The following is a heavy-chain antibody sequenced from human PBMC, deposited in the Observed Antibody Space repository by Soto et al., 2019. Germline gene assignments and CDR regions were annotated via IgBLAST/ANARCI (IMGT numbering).Heavy chain of an antibody. J-gene: IGHJ3*02. CDR2: ISAYNGNT. CDR3: ARDKIWFGERYDGFDI. D-gene: IGHD3-10*01. CDR1: GYTFTSYG. V-gene: IGHV1-18*01. Sequence: ASVKVSCKASGYTFTSYGISWVRQAPGQGLEWMGWISAYNGNTNYAQKLQGRVTMTTDTSTSTAYMELRSLRSDDTAVYYCARDKIWFGERYDGFDIWGQGTMVTVSS.